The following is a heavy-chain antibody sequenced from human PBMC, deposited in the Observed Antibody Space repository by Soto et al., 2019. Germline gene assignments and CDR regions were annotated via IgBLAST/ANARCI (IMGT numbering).Heavy chain of an antibody. D-gene: IGHD3-3*01. CDR1: GFSLGSYA. CDR2: IIGSDGKT. V-gene: IGHV3-23*01. Sequence: TAGSLTLSCAASGFSLGSYALSWVRQAPGKGLEWVSTIIGSDGKTFYADSVKGRFSISRDTSQSTLYLQMNSLRADDTAIYYCARWSYLDYWGQGTRVTVSS. CDR3: ARWSYLDY. J-gene: IGHJ4*02.